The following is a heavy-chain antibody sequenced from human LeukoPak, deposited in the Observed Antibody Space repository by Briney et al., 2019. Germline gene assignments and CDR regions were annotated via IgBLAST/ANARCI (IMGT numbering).Heavy chain of an antibody. CDR2: ISYDGSNK. J-gene: IGHJ4*02. CDR1: GFTFSSYG. V-gene: IGHV3-30*03. Sequence: GGSLRLSCAASGFTFSSYGMHWVRQAPGKGLEWVAVISYDGSNKYYADSVKGRFTISRDNSKNTLYQQMNSLRAEDTAVYYCAGVVPAGPFDYWGQGTLVTVSS. D-gene: IGHD2-2*01. CDR3: AGVVPAGPFDY.